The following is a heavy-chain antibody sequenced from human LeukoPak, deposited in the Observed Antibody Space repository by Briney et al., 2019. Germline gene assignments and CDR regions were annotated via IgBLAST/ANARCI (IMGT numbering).Heavy chain of an antibody. CDR3: AKGTWIQLWLMVY. CDR2: ISGSGGST. D-gene: IGHD5-18*01. J-gene: IGHJ4*02. CDR1: GFTFSSYA. V-gene: IGHV3-23*01. Sequence: GGSLRLSCAASGFTFSSYAMGWVRQAPGKGLEWVSAISGSGGSTYYADSVKGRFTISRDNSKNTLYLQMNSLRAEDTAVYYCAKGTWIQLWLMVYWGQGTLVTVSS.